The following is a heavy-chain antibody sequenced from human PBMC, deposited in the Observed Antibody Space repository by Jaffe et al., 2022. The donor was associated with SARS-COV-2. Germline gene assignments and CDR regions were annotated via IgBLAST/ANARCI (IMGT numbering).Heavy chain of an antibody. CDR3: ARERWGELALGY. CDR2: IYTSGST. CDR1: GGSISSGSYY. D-gene: IGHD3-16*01. Sequence: QVQLQESGPGLVKPSQTLSLTCTVSGGSISSGSYYWSWIRQPAGKGLEWIGRIYTSGSTNYNPSLKSRVTISVDTSKNQFSLKLSSVTAADTAVYYCARERWGELALGYWGQGTLVTVSS. J-gene: IGHJ4*02. V-gene: IGHV4-61*02.